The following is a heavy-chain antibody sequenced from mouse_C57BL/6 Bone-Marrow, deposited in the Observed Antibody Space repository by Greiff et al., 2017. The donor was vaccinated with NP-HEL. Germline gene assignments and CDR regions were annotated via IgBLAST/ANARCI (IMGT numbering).Heavy chain of an antibody. J-gene: IGHJ2*01. CDR3: ARRFGYFDY. Sequence: VQLQESGPGLVKPSQSLSLTCSVTGYSITSGYYWNWIRQFPGNKLEWMGYISYDGSNNYNPSLKNRISITRDTSKNQFFLKLNSVTTEDTATYYCARRFGYFDYWGQGTTLTVSS. V-gene: IGHV3-6*01. CDR2: ISYDGSN. CDR1: GYSITSGYY.